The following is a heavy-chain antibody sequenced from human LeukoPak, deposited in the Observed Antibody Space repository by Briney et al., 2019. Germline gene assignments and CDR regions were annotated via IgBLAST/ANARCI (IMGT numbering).Heavy chain of an antibody. D-gene: IGHD3-22*01. CDR1: GFTFSSYG. CDR3: ARAYYYDSSGYYPYFQH. CDR2: ISYDGINK. J-gene: IGHJ1*01. Sequence: PGRSLRLSCAASGFTFSSYGMHWVRQAPGKGLEWVAVISYDGINKYYADSVKGRFTISRDNSKNTLYLQMNSLRAEDTAVYYCARAYYYDSSGYYPYFQHWGQGTLVTVSS. V-gene: IGHV3-30*03.